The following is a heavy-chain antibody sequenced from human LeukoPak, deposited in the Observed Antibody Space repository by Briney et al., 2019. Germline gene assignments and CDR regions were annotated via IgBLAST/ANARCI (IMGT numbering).Heavy chain of an antibody. CDR3: AILAVGAYAFDI. D-gene: IGHD6-19*01. Sequence: ASVKVSCKVSGYTLTELSMHWVRQAPGKGLEWMGGFDPEDGETIYAQKFQGRVTTTEDTSTDTAYMELSSLRSEDTAVYYCAILAVGAYAFDIWGQGTMVTVSS. V-gene: IGHV1-24*01. CDR1: GYTLTELS. J-gene: IGHJ3*02. CDR2: FDPEDGET.